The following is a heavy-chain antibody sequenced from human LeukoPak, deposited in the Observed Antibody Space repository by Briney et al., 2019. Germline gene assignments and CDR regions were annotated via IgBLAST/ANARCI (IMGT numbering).Heavy chain of an antibody. D-gene: IGHD6-13*01. V-gene: IGHV3-21*01. CDR3: ARHNSSSASWDYFDY. Sequence: PGGSLRLSCAASGFTFSSYWMSWVRQAPGKGLEWVSSISSSSSYIYYADSVKGRFTISRDNAKNSLYLQMNSLRAEDTAVYYCARHNSSSASWDYFDYWGQGTLVTVSS. CDR2: ISSSSSYI. J-gene: IGHJ4*02. CDR1: GFTFSSYW.